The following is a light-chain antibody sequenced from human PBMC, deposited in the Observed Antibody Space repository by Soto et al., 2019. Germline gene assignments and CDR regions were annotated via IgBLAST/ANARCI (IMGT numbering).Light chain of an antibody. Sequence: QSVLTQPPSASGTPGQRVTISCSGSRSSIGSNTVNWYQHLPGTAPKLLIYSNNHRPSGVPDRFSASKTGASASLAISGLQSEDEGDDYRAAWDASLGGFYVFGSGTKVTV. CDR1: RSSIGSNT. CDR3: AAWDASLGGFYV. J-gene: IGLJ1*01. CDR2: SNN. V-gene: IGLV1-44*01.